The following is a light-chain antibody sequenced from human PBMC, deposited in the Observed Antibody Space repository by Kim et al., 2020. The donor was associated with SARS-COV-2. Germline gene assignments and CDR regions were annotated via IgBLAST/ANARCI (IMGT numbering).Light chain of an antibody. J-gene: IGLJ3*02. V-gene: IGLV3-19*02. CDR1: SLRSYS. CDR3: NSWDSSGNFWV. Sequence: SSDLTQDPAVSVALGQTVRITCQGDSLRSYSATWYQQKPGQAPARVIYSENNRPSGIPARFSGSSSGNTASLTITGAQAEDEADYYCNSWDSSGNFWVFGGGTQLTVL. CDR2: SEN.